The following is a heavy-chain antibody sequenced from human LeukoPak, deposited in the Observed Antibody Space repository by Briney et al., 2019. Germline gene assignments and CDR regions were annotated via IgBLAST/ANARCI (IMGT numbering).Heavy chain of an antibody. CDR2: ISYDGSNK. CDR3: ARGGRYYDSSGYYVEYFQH. V-gene: IGHV3-30-3*01. D-gene: IGHD3-22*01. J-gene: IGHJ1*01. Sequence: GGSLRLSCAASGFTFSSYAMHWVRQAPGKGLEWVAVISYDGSNKYYADSVKGRFTISRVNSKNTLYLQMNSLRAEDTAVYYCARGGRYYDSSGYYVEYFQHWGQGTLVTVSS. CDR1: GFTFSSYA.